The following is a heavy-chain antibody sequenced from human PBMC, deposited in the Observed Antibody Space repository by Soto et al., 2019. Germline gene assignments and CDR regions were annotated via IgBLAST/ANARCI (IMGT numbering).Heavy chain of an antibody. CDR1: GFTFSSYW. J-gene: IGHJ4*02. Sequence: GGSLRLSCAASGFTFSSYWMSWVRQAPGKGLEWVANIKQDGSEKYYVDSVKGRFTISRDNAKNSLYLQMNSLRAEDTAVYYCARVSGRPPHYFDYWGQGTLVTVSS. CDR2: IKQDGSEK. D-gene: IGHD6-19*01. V-gene: IGHV3-7*03. CDR3: ARVSGRPPHYFDY.